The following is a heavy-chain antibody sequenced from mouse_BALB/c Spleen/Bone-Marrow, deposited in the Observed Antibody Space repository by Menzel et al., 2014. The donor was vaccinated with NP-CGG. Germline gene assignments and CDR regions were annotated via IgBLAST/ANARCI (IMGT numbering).Heavy chain of an antibody. CDR3: ARDYYGSSHFDY. CDR1: GFTFSSFV. Sequence: EVKVEESGGGLVQPGGSLKLSCAASGFTFSSFVMSWVCQTPEKRLEWVASISSGGSMYYSDSVKGRFIISRDNARNILYLQMSSLRSEDTAMYYCARDYYGSSHFDYWGQGSTLTVSS. V-gene: IGHV5-6-5*01. CDR2: ISSGGSM. J-gene: IGHJ2*01. D-gene: IGHD1-1*01.